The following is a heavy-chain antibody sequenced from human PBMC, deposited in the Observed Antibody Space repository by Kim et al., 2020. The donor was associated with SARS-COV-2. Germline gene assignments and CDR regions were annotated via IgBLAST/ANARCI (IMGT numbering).Heavy chain of an antibody. CDR2: ISYDGSNK. CDR1: GFTFSSCA. Sequence: GGSLRLSCAASGFTFSSCAIHWVRQAPGKGFEWVAVISYDGSNKNYADSVKGRFTISRDNSKNTLYLQMNSLRAEDTALYYCARDPGSRLRGLTYSYYGMDVWGQGTTVTVSS. V-gene: IGHV3-30-3*01. D-gene: IGHD3-10*01. J-gene: IGHJ6*02. CDR3: ARDPGSRLRGLTYSYYGMDV.